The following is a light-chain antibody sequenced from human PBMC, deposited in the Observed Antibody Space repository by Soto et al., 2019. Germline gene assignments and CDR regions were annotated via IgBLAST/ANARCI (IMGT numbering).Light chain of an antibody. CDR1: SSDVGSYNL. V-gene: IGLV2-23*02. J-gene: IGLJ1*01. Sequence: QSALAQPASVSGSPGQSITISCIGTSSDVGSYNLVSWYQHHPGKAPKLMIYEDHKRPSDISNRFSGSKSGNTASLTISGLQGEDEADYFCCSYAGSSTFPYVFGTGTKLTVL. CDR2: EDH. CDR3: CSYAGSSTFPYV.